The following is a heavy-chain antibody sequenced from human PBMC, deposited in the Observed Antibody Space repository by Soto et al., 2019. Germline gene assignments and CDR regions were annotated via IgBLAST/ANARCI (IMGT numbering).Heavy chain of an antibody. V-gene: IGHV4-30-4*01. Sequence: SETLSLTCTVSGGSISSGDYYWSWIRQPPGKGLEWIGYIYYSGSTYYNPSLKSRVTISVDTSKNQFSLKLSSVTAADTAVYYCARALVARPEKRKGCWFDPWGQGTLVTVSS. J-gene: IGHJ5*02. D-gene: IGHD6-6*01. CDR1: GGSISSGDYY. CDR3: ARALVARPEKRKGCWFDP. CDR2: IYYSGST.